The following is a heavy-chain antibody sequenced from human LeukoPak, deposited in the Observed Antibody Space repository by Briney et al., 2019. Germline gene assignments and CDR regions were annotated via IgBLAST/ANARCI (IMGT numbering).Heavy chain of an antibody. Sequence: GGSLRLSCAASGFTFSDYYMSWIRQAPGKGLEWMAVISYDGSNKYYADYVRGRFTISRDNSKNTVYLQMNSLTAEDTAVYYCARELHYYDSSGYPMSYGFDIWGQGTMVTVSS. CDR1: GFTFSDYY. CDR2: ISYDGSNK. CDR3: ARELHYYDSSGYPMSYGFDI. D-gene: IGHD3-22*01. J-gene: IGHJ3*02. V-gene: IGHV3-30*03.